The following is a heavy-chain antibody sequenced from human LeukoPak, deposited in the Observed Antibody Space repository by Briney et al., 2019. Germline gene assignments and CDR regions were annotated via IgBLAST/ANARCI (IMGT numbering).Heavy chain of an antibody. J-gene: IGHJ3*02. V-gene: IGHV1-2*03. CDR2: INPNSGGT. CDR1: RYTFSGYY. D-gene: IGHD6-19*01. Sequence: VASLKVSCKASRYTFSGYYMHCVPQAPGQGLEWMGWINPNSGGTNYAQKFQGRVTMIRDTSISTAYMELSRLRADDTAVYYCARGSLAVAGTGAFDIWGQGTMVTVSS. CDR3: ARGSLAVAGTGAFDI.